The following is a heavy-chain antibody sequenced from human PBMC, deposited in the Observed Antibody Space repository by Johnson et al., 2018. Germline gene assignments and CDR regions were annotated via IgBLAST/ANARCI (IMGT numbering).Heavy chain of an antibody. CDR2: MNPNSGNT. V-gene: IGHV1-8*01. CDR1: GYSFTSYD. Sequence: QVELGQSGAEVRKPGASVKVSCKASGYSFTSYDINWVRQATGQGPEGMGWMNPNSGNTGYARRLQGRVTMNRDTSTSPAYMELSDPTSEDTAVYYGARGYIGYTRGWGDYWGQGTLVTVSS. J-gene: IGHJ4*02. CDR3: ARGYIGYTRGWGDY. D-gene: IGHD6-19*01.